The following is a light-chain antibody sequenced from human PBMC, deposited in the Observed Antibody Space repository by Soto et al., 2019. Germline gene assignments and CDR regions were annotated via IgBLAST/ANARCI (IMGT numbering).Light chain of an antibody. CDR3: QQRHMWPST. J-gene: IGKJ5*01. CDR2: DAY. V-gene: IGKV3-11*01. CDR1: QSFRGL. Sequence: EVVLTQSPVTLSLSPAERATLSCRSSQSFRGLLAWYQQKPGQAPRLLIYDAYNRATGIPPRFSGSGSGTDFTLTISSLEPEDSAVYYCQQRHMWPSTFGQGTRLEIK.